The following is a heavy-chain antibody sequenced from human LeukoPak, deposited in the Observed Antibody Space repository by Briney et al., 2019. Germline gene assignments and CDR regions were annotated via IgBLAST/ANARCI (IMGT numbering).Heavy chain of an antibody. D-gene: IGHD1-1*01. V-gene: IGHV5-51*01. CDR3: ASSWHESTH. CDR1: GYSFTTHW. Sequence: GESLKISCKGSGYSFTTHWIGWVRQMPGKGLEWMGIIYPGDSDTRYSPSFQGQVTISADKSINTAYLQWSSLKASDTAVYYCASSWHESTHWGQGTLVTVPS. CDR2: IYPGDSDT. J-gene: IGHJ4*02.